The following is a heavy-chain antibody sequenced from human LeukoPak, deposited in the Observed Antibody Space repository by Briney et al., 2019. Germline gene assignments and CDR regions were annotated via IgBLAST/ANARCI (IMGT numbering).Heavy chain of an antibody. CDR3: AREGEEQQLVLTWFDP. V-gene: IGHV3-33*01. CDR2: IWYDGSNK. CDR1: GFTFSSYG. Sequence: PGGSLRLSCAASGFTFSSYGMHWVRQAPGKGLEWVAVIWYDGSNKYYADSVKGRFTISRDNSKNTLYLQMNSLRAEDTAVYYCAREGEEQQLVLTWFDPWGQGTLVTVSS. D-gene: IGHD6-13*01. J-gene: IGHJ5*02.